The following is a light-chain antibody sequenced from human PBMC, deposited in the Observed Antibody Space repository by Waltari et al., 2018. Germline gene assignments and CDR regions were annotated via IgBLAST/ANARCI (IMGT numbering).Light chain of an antibody. CDR1: QSVSSY. CDR2: DAS. CDR3: QQRRDWPIT. V-gene: IGKV3-11*01. Sequence: DIVLTQSPASLSLSPGARPTLACRASQSVSSYLAWYQQKPGQAPRLLIYDASNRATGIPARFSGSGSGTDFTLTISSLEPEDFAVYYCQQRRDWPITFGQGTRLEIK. J-gene: IGKJ5*01.